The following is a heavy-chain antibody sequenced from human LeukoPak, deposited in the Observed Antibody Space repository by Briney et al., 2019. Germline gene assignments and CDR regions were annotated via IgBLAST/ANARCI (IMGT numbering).Heavy chain of an antibody. CDR1: GFTFSTYG. V-gene: IGHV3-23*01. CDR2: ITSTGVST. J-gene: IGHJ4*01. Sequence: PGGSLRLSCAASGFTFSTYGMTWVRQAPGKGLEWVSFITSTGVSTYYADSVKGRFTISRDNSKNTLSLQMSSLRAEDTAVYYCAKVASGYCSGGGCYVDYWGKEPWSPSPQ. CDR3: AKVASGYCSGGGCYVDY. D-gene: IGHD2-15*01.